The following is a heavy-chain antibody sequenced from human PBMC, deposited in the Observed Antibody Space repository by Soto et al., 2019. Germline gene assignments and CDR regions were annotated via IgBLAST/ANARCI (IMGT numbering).Heavy chain of an antibody. J-gene: IGHJ6*02. D-gene: IGHD6-6*01. Sequence: EVQLVESGGGLVKPGGSLRLSCAASGFTFSSYSMNWVRQAPGKGLEWVSSISSSSSYIYYADSVKGRFTISRDNAKNSLYLQMNSLRAEDTAVYYCARGGAARPNYYYYGMDVWGQGTTVTVSS. V-gene: IGHV3-21*01. CDR3: ARGGAARPNYYYYGMDV. CDR2: ISSSSSYI. CDR1: GFTFSSYS.